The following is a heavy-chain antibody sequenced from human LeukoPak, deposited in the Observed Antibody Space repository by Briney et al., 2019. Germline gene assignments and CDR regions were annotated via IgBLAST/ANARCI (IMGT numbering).Heavy chain of an antibody. D-gene: IGHD2-15*01. Sequence: GGSLRLSCAASGFTVSSNYMIWVRQAPGKGLEWVSGITASGDRTFYGDSVRGRFTMSRDNSKNTVYLQMNSLRVDDTAVYYCARRDIVVVVSASDYWGQGTLVTVSS. CDR1: GFTVSSNY. J-gene: IGHJ4*02. CDR3: ARRDIVVVVSASDY. CDR2: ITASGDRT. V-gene: IGHV3-53*01.